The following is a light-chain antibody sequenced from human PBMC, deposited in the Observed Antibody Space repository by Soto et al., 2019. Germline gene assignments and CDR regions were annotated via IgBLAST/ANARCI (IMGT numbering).Light chain of an antibody. Sequence: DVRVTQSPSTLSGSVGDRVTITCRASQSISYYLAWYQKKPGKAPKVLIWSASSLQRGVPSRFSGSGSGTEFTLTISSLQPEDFATYYCQKYNSFWTFGQGTKVDIK. CDR1: QSISYY. J-gene: IGKJ1*01. V-gene: IGKV1-5*01. CDR2: SAS. CDR3: QKYNSFWT.